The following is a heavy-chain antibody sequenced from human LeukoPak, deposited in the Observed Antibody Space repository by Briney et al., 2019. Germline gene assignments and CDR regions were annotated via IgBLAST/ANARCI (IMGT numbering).Heavy chain of an antibody. V-gene: IGHV1-2*02. CDR2: IYPTSGDI. D-gene: IGHD6-19*01. CDR3: ARAAIAVAGDYHYHYMDV. J-gene: IGHJ6*03. CDR1: GYTFTGHY. Sequence: ASVKVSCKASGYTFTGHYMHWVRQAPGQGLEWMGWIYPTSGDIDYSHIFEGRVTMTRDTSTSTDYMELSRLRSDDTAVYYCARAAIAVAGDYHYHYMDVWGKGTTVTVSS.